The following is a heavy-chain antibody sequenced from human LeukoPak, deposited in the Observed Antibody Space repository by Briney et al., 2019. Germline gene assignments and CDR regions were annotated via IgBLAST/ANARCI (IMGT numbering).Heavy chain of an antibody. CDR2: IRYDGTHK. CDR1: GFTFSSYG. CDR3: AKSRTSDGY. Sequence: PGGSMRLSCAASGFTFSSYGMHWVRQAPGKGLEWVAFIRYDGTHKYADSVKGRFTISRDNSKNTLYLQMDSLRAEDTAVYYCAKSRTSDGYWGQGTLVTVSS. D-gene: IGHD1-14*01. J-gene: IGHJ4*02. V-gene: IGHV3-30*02.